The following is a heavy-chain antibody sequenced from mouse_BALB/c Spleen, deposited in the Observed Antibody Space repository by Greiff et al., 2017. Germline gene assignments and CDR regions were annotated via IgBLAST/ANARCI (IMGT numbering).Heavy chain of an antibody. J-gene: IGHJ1*01. CDR2: INPSNGRT. Sequence: VQLQQPGAELVKPGASVKLSCKASGYTFTSYWMHWVKQRPGQGLEWIGEINPSNGRTNYNEKFKSKATLTVDKSSSTAYMQLSSLTSEDSAVYYCARKGNYYGSSYWYFDVWGAGTTVTVSS. D-gene: IGHD1-1*01. CDR3: ARKGNYYGSSYWYFDV. V-gene: IGHV1S81*02. CDR1: GYTFTSYW.